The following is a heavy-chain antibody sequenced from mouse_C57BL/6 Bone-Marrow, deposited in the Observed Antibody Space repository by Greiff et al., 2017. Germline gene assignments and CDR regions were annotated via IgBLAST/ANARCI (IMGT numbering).Heavy chain of an antibody. CDR1: GYAFSSSW. Sequence: QVQLQQSGPELVKPGASVKISCKASGYAFSSSWMNWVKQRPGKGLEWIGRIYPGDGDTNYNGKFKGKATLTAEQSSSTAYIQISSLTSEDAAVYFCVNWCVRWGQGTTLTVSS. J-gene: IGHJ2*01. CDR3: VNWCVR. CDR2: IYPGDGDT. V-gene: IGHV1-82*01. D-gene: IGHD4-1*01.